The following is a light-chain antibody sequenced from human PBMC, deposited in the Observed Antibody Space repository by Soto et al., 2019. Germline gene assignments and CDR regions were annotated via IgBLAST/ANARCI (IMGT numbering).Light chain of an antibody. CDR1: SSDVGGYNF. Sequence: QSALTQPPSASGSPGQSVTISCTGTSSDVGGYNFVSWYQQHPGKAPKLMIYEVSERPSGVPDRFYGSKSGNTASLTVSGLQDEDEADYYCSSYAGSNIVVFGGGTKLTVL. J-gene: IGLJ2*01. V-gene: IGLV2-8*01. CDR3: SSYAGSNIVV. CDR2: EVS.